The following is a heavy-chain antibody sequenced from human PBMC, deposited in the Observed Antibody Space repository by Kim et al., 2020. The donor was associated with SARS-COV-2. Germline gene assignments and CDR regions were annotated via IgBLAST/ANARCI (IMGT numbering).Heavy chain of an antibody. V-gene: IGHV3-7*01. J-gene: IGHJ4*02. Sequence: GGSLRLSCAASGFTFSSYWMSWVRQAPGKGLEWVANIKQDGSEKYYVDSVKGRFTISRDNAKNSLYLQMNSLRAEDTAVYYCARGDYDFWSGYYILSAVYYFDYWGQGTLVTVSS. CDR2: IKQDGSEK. D-gene: IGHD3-3*01. CDR3: ARGDYDFWSGYYILSAVYYFDY. CDR1: GFTFSSYW.